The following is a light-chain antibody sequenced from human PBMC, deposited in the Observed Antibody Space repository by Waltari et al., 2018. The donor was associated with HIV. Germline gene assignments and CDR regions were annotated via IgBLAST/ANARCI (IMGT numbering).Light chain of an antibody. J-gene: IGKJ4*01. V-gene: IGKV1-33*01. CDR1: QDISNY. Sequence: DIQMTQSPSSLSASVGDRVTITCQASQDISNYLNWYQQKPGNAPKLLIFDASNLERGVPSRFSGSGSGTDFTFSISSLQPEDFATYYCQQYDKVSLTFGGGTKVEMK. CDR2: DAS. CDR3: QQYDKVSLT.